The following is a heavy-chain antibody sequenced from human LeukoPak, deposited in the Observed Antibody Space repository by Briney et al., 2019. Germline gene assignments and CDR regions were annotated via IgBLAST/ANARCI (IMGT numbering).Heavy chain of an antibody. CDR2: IYYSGST. CDR1: GGSISSGGYS. D-gene: IGHD6-6*01. J-gene: IGHJ3*02. Sequence: SQTLSLTCTVSGGSISSGGYSWSWIRQHPGKGLEWIGYIYYSGSTYYNPSLKSRVTISVDTSKNQFSLKLSSVTAADTAVYYCASGWSPWYSSSHRPSGAFDIWGQGTMVTVSS. V-gene: IGHV4-31*03. CDR3: ASGWSPWYSSSHRPSGAFDI.